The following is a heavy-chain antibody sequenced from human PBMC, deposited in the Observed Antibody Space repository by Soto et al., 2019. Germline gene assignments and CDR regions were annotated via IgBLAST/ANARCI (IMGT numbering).Heavy chain of an antibody. Sequence: QVQLVQSGAEVKKPGSSVKVSCKASGGTFSTYAISWVRQAPGQGLEWMGGVIPMLGTTNNAQKFQGRVTITADESTSTAYMELTSLRSEDTAVYYCARHAGTYCSDDMDVCGQGTTVTVSS. CDR1: GGTFSTYA. J-gene: IGHJ6*02. CDR2: VIPMLGTT. V-gene: IGHV1-69*12. D-gene: IGHD1-1*01. CDR3: ARHAGTYCSDDMDV.